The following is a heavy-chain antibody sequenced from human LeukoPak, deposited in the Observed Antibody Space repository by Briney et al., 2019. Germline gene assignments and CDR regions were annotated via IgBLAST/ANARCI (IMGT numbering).Heavy chain of an antibody. J-gene: IGHJ4*02. Sequence: QAGGSLRLSCGASGFTFSNYWMSWVRQTPGKGLEWVANINQAGSEKDYVDSVKGRFTISRDNAKNSLYLQMNSLRAEDTAVYYCARVGRDDGDYSYFDYWGQGTLVTVSS. CDR1: GFTFSNYW. D-gene: IGHD4-17*01. CDR3: ARVGRDDGDYSYFDY. V-gene: IGHV3-7*05. CDR2: INQAGSEK.